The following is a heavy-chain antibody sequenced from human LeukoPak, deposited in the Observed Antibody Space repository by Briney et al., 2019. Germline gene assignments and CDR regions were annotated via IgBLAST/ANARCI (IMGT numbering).Heavy chain of an antibody. CDR1: GYTFTGYY. CDR2: INPSSDGT. D-gene: IGHD6-19*01. V-gene: IGHV1-2*02. Sequence: PRASVKVSCKASGYTFTGYYINWVRQAPGQGLEWMGWINPSSDGTNYAQKFQGRVTMTRDTSISTAYMELSRLRSGDTAVYYCARDKSGNSGWYSYFDYWGQGTLVTVSS. J-gene: IGHJ4*02. CDR3: ARDKSGNSGWYSYFDY.